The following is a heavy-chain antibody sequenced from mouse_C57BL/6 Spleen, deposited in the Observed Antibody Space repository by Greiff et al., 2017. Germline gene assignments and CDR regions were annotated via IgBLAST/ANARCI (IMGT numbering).Heavy chain of an antibody. CDR1: GYTFTDYN. Sequence: EVQLQQSGPELVKPGASVKMSCKASGYTFTDYNMHWVKQSHGKSLEWIGYINPNNGGTSYNQKFKGKATLTVNKSSSTAYMELRSLTSEDSAVYYCARVEEPRTGTFAYWGQGTLVTVSA. CDR2: INPNNGGT. J-gene: IGHJ3*01. D-gene: IGHD4-1*01. V-gene: IGHV1-22*01. CDR3: ARVEEPRTGTFAY.